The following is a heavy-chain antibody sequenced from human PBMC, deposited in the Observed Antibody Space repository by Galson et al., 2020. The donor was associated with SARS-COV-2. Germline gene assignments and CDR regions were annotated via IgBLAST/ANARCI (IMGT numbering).Heavy chain of an antibody. CDR1: GGSISSGGYY. CDR2: IYYSGRT. V-gene: IGHV4-31*03. CDR3: AREGVLRYFDWSPYYYGMDV. J-gene: IGHJ6*02. Sequence: SETLSLTCTVSGGSISSGGYYWSWIRQHPGQGLEWIGYIYYSGRTYYNPSLKSRVTISVDTSKNQFSLKLSSVTAADTAVYYCAREGVLRYFDWSPYYYGMDVWGQGTTVTVSS. D-gene: IGHD3-9*01.